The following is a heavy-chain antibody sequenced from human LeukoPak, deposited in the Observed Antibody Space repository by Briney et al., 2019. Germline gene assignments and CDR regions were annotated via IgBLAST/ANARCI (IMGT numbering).Heavy chain of an antibody. J-gene: IGHJ4*02. V-gene: IGHV3-30*04. Sequence: GRSLRLSCAASGFNLSTYAIHWVHQAPDKGLESVAVISFDGNKYYADSVTGRFTISRDNSKSMLYLQMNSLRPEDTAIYYCARDPGSGYCSSTASCYRLTYFDYWGQGTLVTVSS. CDR2: ISFDGNK. CDR1: GFNLSTYA. CDR3: ARDPGSGYCSSTASCYRLTYFDY. D-gene: IGHD2-2*01.